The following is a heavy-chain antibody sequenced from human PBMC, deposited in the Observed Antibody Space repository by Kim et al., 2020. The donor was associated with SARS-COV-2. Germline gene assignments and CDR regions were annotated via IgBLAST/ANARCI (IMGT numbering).Heavy chain of an antibody. J-gene: IGHJ6*02. CDR3: ARELSVVAATGHLRGMDV. CDR2: IYYSGST. D-gene: IGHD2-15*01. Sequence: SETLSLTCTVSGGSISSGGYYWSWIRQHPGKGLEWIGYIYYSGSTYYNPSLKSRVTISVDTSKNQFSLKLSSVTAADTAVYYCARELSVVAATGHLRGMDVWGQGTTVTVSS. V-gene: IGHV4-31*03. CDR1: GGSISSGGYY.